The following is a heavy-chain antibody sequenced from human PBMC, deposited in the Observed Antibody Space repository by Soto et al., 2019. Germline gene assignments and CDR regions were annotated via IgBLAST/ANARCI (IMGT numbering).Heavy chain of an antibody. CDR3: AREFPSSISDP. Sequence: QVQLVQSGAEVKKPGSSVKVSCKASGGTFSSYAITWVRQAPGQGLEWMGGIIPICGTANYAQKVQGRVPITADESLTTAYIELRSLRSEDTAVYYCAREFPSSISDPWGQGTLVTVSS. J-gene: IGHJ5*02. D-gene: IGHD3-3*02. CDR1: GGTFSSYA. V-gene: IGHV1-69*01. CDR2: IIPICGTA.